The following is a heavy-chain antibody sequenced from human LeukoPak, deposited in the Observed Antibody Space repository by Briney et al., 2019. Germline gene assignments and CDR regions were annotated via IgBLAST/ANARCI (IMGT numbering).Heavy chain of an antibody. D-gene: IGHD3-16*01. CDR3: ARRRGSFRSYYYYMDV. V-gene: IGHV1-8*01. CDR2: MNPNSGNT. CDR1: GYTFTSYD. J-gene: IGHJ6*03. Sequence: ASVKVSCKASGYTFTSYDINWVRQATGQGLEWMGWMNPNSGNTGYAQKFQGRVTMTRNTSISTAYMELSSLRSEDTAVYYCARRRGSFRSYYYYMDVWGKGTTVTVSS.